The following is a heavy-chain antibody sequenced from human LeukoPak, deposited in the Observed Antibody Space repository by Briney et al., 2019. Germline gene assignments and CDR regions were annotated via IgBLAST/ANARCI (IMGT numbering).Heavy chain of an antibody. Sequence: GASVKVSCKASGYTFTSYYMHWVRQAPRQGLEWMGWINPNSGNTNYAQKFQGRVTMTRDTSINTAYMELSRLRSDDTAVYYCARDYYYYDSSAYYAYWGQGTLVTVSS. CDR2: INPNSGNT. CDR3: ARDYYYYDSSAYYAY. V-gene: IGHV1-2*02. D-gene: IGHD3-22*01. CDR1: GYTFTSYY. J-gene: IGHJ4*02.